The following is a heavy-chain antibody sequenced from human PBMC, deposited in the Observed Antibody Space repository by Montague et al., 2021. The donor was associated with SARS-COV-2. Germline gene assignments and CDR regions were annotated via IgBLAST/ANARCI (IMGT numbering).Heavy chain of an antibody. CDR1: GFTFSDYY. CDR3: ARGGSGYYAAFDY. J-gene: IGHJ4*02. Sequence: SLRLSCAAFGFTFSDYYMSWIRQAPGKGLEWVSYISSSSSYTNSADSVKGRFTISRDNAKNSLYLQMNSLRAEDTAVYYCARGGSGYYAAFDYWGQGTLVTVSS. CDR2: ISSSSSYT. V-gene: IGHV3-11*05. D-gene: IGHD3-3*01.